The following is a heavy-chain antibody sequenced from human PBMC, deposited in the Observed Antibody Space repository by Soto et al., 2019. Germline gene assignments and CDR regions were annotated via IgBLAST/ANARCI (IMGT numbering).Heavy chain of an antibody. V-gene: IGHV3-23*01. CDR3: AKDKVQLLNVLDY. D-gene: IGHD1-26*01. J-gene: IGHJ4*02. Sequence: GGSLRLSCAASGFTFSTYAMSWVRQAPGKGLEWVSVISDSGDNTYYADSVKGRFTISRDNSKNTLYLQMNSLRAEDMAIYYSAKDKVQLLNVLDYWGQGTLVPVSS. CDR1: GFTFSTYA. CDR2: ISDSGDNT.